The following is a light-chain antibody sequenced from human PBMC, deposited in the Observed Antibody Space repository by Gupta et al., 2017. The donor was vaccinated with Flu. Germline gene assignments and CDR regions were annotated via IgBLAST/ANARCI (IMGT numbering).Light chain of an antibody. CDR3: QARDNNNHWV. Sequence: FLLTQPLSVSASPVTTVTISCTRSSGNIATNYVQWCQQRPVSSPTTVIYEDEQRHSGGPDRFSGSIDSSSNSAFLTISGLRNEDEADYYCQARDNNNHWVFGGGTKVTVL. J-gene: IGLJ3*02. CDR2: EDE. V-gene: IGLV6-57*01. CDR1: SGNIATNY.